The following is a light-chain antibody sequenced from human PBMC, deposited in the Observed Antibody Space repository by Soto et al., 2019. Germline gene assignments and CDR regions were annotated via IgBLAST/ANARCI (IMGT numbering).Light chain of an antibody. CDR2: AAS. J-gene: IGKJ4*01. Sequence: DMPMRQYKSSVSASVGDRVTITSRASQGITNWLAWYQQKPGKAPKLLIYAASGLPSGVPSRFSGSGSGTDFTLTISSLQPEDCATYKCQEANSFPLRFGGG. V-gene: IGKV1-12*01. CDR1: QGITNW. CDR3: QEANSFPLR.